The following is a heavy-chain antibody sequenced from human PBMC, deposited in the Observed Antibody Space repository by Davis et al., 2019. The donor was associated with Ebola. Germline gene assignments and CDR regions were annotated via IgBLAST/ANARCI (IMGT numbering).Heavy chain of an antibody. Sequence: SETLSLTCAVYGGSFSGYYWSWIRQPPGKGLEWIGEINHSGSTNYNPSLKSRVNISVDTSKNQFSLKLSSVTAADTAVYYCARRSLHYDSSGYYSYFDYWGQGTLVTVSS. CDR1: GGSFSGYY. J-gene: IGHJ4*02. D-gene: IGHD3-22*01. CDR3: ARRSLHYDSSGYYSYFDY. V-gene: IGHV4-34*01. CDR2: INHSGST.